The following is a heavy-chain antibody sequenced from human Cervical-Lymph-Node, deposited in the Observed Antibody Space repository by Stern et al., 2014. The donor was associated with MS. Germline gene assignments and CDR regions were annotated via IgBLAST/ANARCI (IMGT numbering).Heavy chain of an antibody. Sequence: VQLVQSGAEVKKPGSSVKVSCKASGGTLSINSIRWVRQAPGQGLEWMGRIVPIFGTPNYAQKVQGRVTTHGDASTNTAYMERSSLTSEDTAVYYCAIDQGGIAAYWGQGALVTVSS. D-gene: IGHD6-13*01. CDR1: GGTLSINS. V-gene: IGHV1-69*01. CDR2: IVPIFGTP. CDR3: AIDQGGIAAY. J-gene: IGHJ4*02.